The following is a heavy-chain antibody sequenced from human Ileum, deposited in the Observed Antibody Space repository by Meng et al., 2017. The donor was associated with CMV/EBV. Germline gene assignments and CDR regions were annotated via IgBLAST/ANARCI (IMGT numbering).Heavy chain of an antibody. CDR2: IKSKNYGGTT. CDR1: GLPFSERW. J-gene: IGHJ4*02. D-gene: IGHD3-16*01. CDR3: TTATTKMGAWS. Sequence: GGSLRLSCAGSGLPFSERWMSWVRQAPGKGPEWVGRIKSKNYGGTTDFAAPVKGRFTISRDDSNSMVYLHMNSLRTEDTAVYFCTTATTKMGAWSWGQGALVTVSS. V-gene: IGHV3-15*01.